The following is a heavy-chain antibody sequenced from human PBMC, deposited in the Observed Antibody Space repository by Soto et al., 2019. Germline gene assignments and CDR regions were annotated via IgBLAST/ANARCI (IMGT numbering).Heavy chain of an antibody. CDR3: AKRGYYDSSGYYKGPIDY. V-gene: IGHV3-23*01. D-gene: IGHD3-22*01. CDR1: GFTFSSYA. CDR2: ISGSGGST. J-gene: IGHJ4*02. Sequence: ESVGGLVQPGGSLRLSCAASGFTFSSYAMSWVRQAPGKGLEWVSAISGSGGSTYYADSVKGRFTISRDNSKNTLYLQMNSLRAEDTAVYYCAKRGYYDSSGYYKGPIDYWGQGTLVTVSS.